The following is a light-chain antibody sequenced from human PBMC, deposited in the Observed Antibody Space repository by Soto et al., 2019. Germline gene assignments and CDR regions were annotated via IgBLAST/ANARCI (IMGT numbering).Light chain of an antibody. V-gene: IGKV3-15*01. Sequence: EIVMTQSPATLSVSPGERATLSCRASQRVSSNLAWYQQKPGQTPKLLIYVASTRATGIPARFSGSGSGTEFTLTISSLQSEDFAVYYCQKYNVWPLTFGGGTKVEFK. J-gene: IGKJ4*01. CDR1: QRVSSN. CDR3: QKYNVWPLT. CDR2: VAS.